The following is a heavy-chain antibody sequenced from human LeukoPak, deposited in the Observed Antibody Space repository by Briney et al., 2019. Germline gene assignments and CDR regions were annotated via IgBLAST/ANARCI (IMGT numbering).Heavy chain of an antibody. CDR1: GGTFSSYA. CDR3: ARMDLGATAFDY. D-gene: IGHD1-26*01. Sequence: ASVKVSCKASGGTFSSYAISWVRQAPGQGLEWMGGIIPIFGKANYAQKFQGRVTITTDESTSTAYMELSSLRSEDTAVYYCARMDLGATAFDYWGQGTLVTVSS. CDR2: IIPIFGKA. V-gene: IGHV1-69*05. J-gene: IGHJ4*02.